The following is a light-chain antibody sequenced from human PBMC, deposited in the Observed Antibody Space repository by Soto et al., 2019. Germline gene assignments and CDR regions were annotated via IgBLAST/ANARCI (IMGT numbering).Light chain of an antibody. J-gene: IGKJ1*01. CDR2: AAS. CDR3: QQSYTTPWT. CDR1: QSISSS. V-gene: IGKV1-39*01. Sequence: DIQMTQSPSSLSTSVGDRVTITCRASQSISSSLNWYQQKPGKAPKLLIYAASSLQSGVPSRFSGSGSGTDFTLTISSLQFEDFATYHCQQSYTTPWTFGQGTKVEIK.